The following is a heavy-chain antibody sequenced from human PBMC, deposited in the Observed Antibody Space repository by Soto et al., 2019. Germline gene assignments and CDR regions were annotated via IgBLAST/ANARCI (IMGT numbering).Heavy chain of an antibody. CDR2: INHSGST. CDR3: ARGPRAPLGRGVIITHVRDG. J-gene: IGHJ6*02. Sequence: SEQLSLTCAVYCGSFSGYYWSWIRQPPGKGLEWIGEINHSGSTNYNPSLKSRVTISVDTSKNQFSLKLSSVTAADTAVYYCARGPRAPLGRGVIITHVRDGWGQGNTV. CDR1: CGSFSGYY. D-gene: IGHD3-10*01. V-gene: IGHV4-34*01.